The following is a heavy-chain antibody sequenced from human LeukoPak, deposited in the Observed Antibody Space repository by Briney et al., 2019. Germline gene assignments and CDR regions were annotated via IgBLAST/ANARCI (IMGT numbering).Heavy chain of an antibody. CDR2: IYYSGST. Sequence: SGTLSLTCTVSGGSIISYYWSWMRQPPGREVEWMGYIYYSGSTNYNPSLKCRVTISVDTSKNQFSMKLSSVTAADTAEYYCARGSSSSWYGYCDYWGQGTLVTVSS. J-gene: IGHJ4*02. CDR3: ARGSSSSWYGYCDY. CDR1: GGSIISYY. V-gene: IGHV4-59*01. D-gene: IGHD6-13*01.